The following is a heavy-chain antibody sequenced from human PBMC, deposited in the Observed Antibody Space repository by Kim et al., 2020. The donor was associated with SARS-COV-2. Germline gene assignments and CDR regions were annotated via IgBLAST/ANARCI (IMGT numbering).Heavy chain of an antibody. CDR3: ARDLRGFGMDV. Sequence: IYYADSVQGRFTISRDNAKNSLYLQMNSLRAEDTAVYYCARDLRGFGMDVWGQGTTVTVSS. CDR2: I. J-gene: IGHJ6*02. V-gene: IGHV3-21*01. D-gene: IGHD3-3*01.